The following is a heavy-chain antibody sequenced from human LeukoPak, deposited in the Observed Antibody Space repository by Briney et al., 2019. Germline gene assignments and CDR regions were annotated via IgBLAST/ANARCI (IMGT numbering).Heavy chain of an antibody. D-gene: IGHD3-22*01. CDR1: GFTFSDYY. V-gene: IGHV3-11*04. CDR2: ISSSGSTI. CDR3: AREAYYDSSGYYWDYYYYYMDV. J-gene: IGHJ6*03. Sequence: GGSLRLSCAASGFTFSDYYMSWLRQAPGKGLEWVSYISSSGSTIYYADSVKGRFTISRDNAKNSLYLQMNSLRAEDTAVYYCAREAYYDSSGYYWDYYYYYMDVWGKGTTVTVSS.